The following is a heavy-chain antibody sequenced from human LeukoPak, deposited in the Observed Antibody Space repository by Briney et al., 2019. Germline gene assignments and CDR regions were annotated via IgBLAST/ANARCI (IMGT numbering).Heavy chain of an antibody. CDR2: IWYDGSHK. V-gene: IGHV3-33*06. J-gene: IGHJ4*02. Sequence: GGSLRLSCAASGFTFSRYGMHWVRQAPGKGLEWVTLIWYDGSHKYYADSVKGRFTISRHNSKNTLYLLTNSLRAEDTAVYYCAKDHNDYGDYGLDQWGQGTLVTVSS. D-gene: IGHD4-17*01. CDR1: GFTFSRYG. CDR3: AKDHNDYGDYGLDQ.